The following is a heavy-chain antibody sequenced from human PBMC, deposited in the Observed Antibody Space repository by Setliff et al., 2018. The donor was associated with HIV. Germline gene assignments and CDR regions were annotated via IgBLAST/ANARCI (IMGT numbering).Heavy chain of an antibody. D-gene: IGHD2-2*01. CDR2: ISSDGTSK. J-gene: IGHJ3*02. CDR3: AKDHATSCGTGAFDI. V-gene: IGHV3-74*01. Sequence: PGGSLRLSCAASGFTFSNHWMYWVRQVPGKGLVWVSRISSDGTSKSYADSVKGRFTISRDNTKNTLYLQMNSLRAEDTAVYYCAKDHATSCGTGAFDIWGQGTMVTVSS. CDR1: GFTFSNHW.